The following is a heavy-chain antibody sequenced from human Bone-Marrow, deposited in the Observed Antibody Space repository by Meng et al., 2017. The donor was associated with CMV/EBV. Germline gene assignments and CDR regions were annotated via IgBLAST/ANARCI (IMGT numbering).Heavy chain of an antibody. J-gene: IGHJ4*02. V-gene: IGHV3-11*04. D-gene: IGHD1-26*01. CDR2: ISSSDSTI. Sequence: GESLKISCAASGFTFSDYYMSWIRQAPGKGLEWVSYISSSDSTIYYADSVKGRFTISRDNAKNSLYLQMNSLRAEDTAVYYCARDFSGSYYFDYWGQGTLVTVSS. CDR3: ARDFSGSYYFDY. CDR1: GFTFSDYY.